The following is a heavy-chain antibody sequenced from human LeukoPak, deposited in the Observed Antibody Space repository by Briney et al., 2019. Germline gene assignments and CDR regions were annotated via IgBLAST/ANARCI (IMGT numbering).Heavy chain of an antibody. CDR2: INPNMGGT. CDR3: ARVVYFDWFNFDY. J-gene: IGHJ4*02. D-gene: IGHD3-9*01. CDR1: GYTFTGYY. V-gene: IGHV1-2*02. Sequence: ASVKVSCNASGYTFTGYYMHCVRHAPGQGLEWMGWINPNMGGTNYAQKFQGRATMTRDTSISTAYMGLSRLRSDDTAVYYCARVVYFDWFNFDYWGQGTLVTVSS.